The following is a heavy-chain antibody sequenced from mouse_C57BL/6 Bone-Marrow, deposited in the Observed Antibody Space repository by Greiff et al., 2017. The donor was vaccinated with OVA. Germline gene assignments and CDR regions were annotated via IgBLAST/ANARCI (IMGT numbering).Heavy chain of an antibody. CDR3: TRYDYYGSSPYYAMDY. CDR2: IDPETGGT. Sequence: VQLQQSGAELVRPGASVTLSCKASGYTFTDYEMHWVKQTPVHGLEWIGAIDPETGGTAYNQKFKGKAILTADKSSSTAYMELRSLTSEDSAVHYCTRYDYYGSSPYYAMDYWGQGTSVTVSS. V-gene: IGHV1-15*01. J-gene: IGHJ4*01. CDR1: GYTFTDYE. D-gene: IGHD1-1*01.